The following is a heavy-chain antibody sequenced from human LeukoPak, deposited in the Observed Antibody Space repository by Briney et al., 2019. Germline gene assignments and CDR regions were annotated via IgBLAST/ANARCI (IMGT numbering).Heavy chain of an antibody. CDR1: GGSISSYY. CDR2: IYYSGST. V-gene: IGHV4-59*01. D-gene: IGHD6-19*01. CDR3: ARDLRVAVAGTRWFDP. J-gene: IGHJ5*02. Sequence: SETLSLTCXVSGGSISSYYWSWIRQPPGKGLEWIGYIYYSGSTNYNPSLKSRVTISVDTSKNQFSLKLSSVTAADTAVYYCARDLRVAVAGTRWFDPWGQGTLVTVSS.